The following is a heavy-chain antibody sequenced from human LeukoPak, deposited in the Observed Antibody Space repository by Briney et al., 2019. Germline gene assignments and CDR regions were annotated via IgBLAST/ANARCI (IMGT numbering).Heavy chain of an antibody. Sequence: PSETLSLTCTVSGGSIGSSSYYWGWIRQPPGKGLEWIGSIYYSGSTYYNPSLKSRVTISVDTSKNQFSLKLSSVTAADTAVYYCASVLLPFPYYFDYWGQGTLVTVSS. D-gene: IGHD3-10*01. J-gene: IGHJ4*02. CDR1: GGSIGSSSYY. CDR3: ASVLLPFPYYFDY. CDR2: IYYSGST. V-gene: IGHV4-39*01.